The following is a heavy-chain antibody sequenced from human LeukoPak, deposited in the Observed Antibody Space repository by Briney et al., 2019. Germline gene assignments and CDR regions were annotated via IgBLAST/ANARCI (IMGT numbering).Heavy chain of an antibody. Sequence: PSQTLSLTCTVSGGSISSGSYYWSWIRQPAGKGLEWIGRIYTSGSTNYNPSLKSRVTISVDTSKNHFSPKLSSVTAADTAVYYCARGNGEIDYWGQGTLVTVSS. D-gene: IGHD4-17*01. CDR1: GGSISSGSYY. CDR2: IYTSGST. J-gene: IGHJ4*02. V-gene: IGHV4-61*02. CDR3: ARGNGEIDY.